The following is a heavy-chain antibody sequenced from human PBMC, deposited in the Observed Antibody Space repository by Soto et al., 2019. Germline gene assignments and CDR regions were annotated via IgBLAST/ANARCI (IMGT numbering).Heavy chain of an antibody. V-gene: IGHV3-13*01. J-gene: IGHJ6*02. CDR2: IGTAGDT. D-gene: IGHD3-10*01. Sequence: GGSLRLSCAASGFTFSSYDMHWVRQATGKGLEWVSAIGTAGDTYYPGSVKGRFTISRENAKNSLYLPMNSLRAEDTAVYYWARVSERYYYGSGSRYGMDVWGQGTTVTVSS. CDR1: GFTFSSYD. CDR3: ARVSERYYYGSGSRYGMDV.